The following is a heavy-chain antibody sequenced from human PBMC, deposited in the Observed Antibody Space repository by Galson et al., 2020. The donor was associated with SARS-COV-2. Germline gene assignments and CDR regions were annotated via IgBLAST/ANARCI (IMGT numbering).Heavy chain of an antibody. J-gene: IGHJ4*02. CDR2: IRSKAYGGTT. CDR3: SRGRTNSYSYGY. Sequence: GESLKISCTGSGFTFGDYAMSWFRQAPGKGLEWIGVIRSKAYGGTTEYAASVKDRFSISRDDSISIAYLQMNALKSEDTAVYYCSRGRTNSYSYGYWGQGTLVTVSS. D-gene: IGHD5-18*01. V-gene: IGHV3-49*03. CDR1: GFTFGDYA.